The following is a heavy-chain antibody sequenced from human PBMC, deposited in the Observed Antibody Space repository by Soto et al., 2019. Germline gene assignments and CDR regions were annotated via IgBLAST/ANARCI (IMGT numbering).Heavy chain of an antibody. CDR1: GGSISSSSYY. Sequence: SETLSLTCTVSGGSISSSSYYWGWIRQPPGKGLEWIGSIYYSGSTYYNPSLKSRVTISVDTSKNQFSLKLSSVTAADTAVYYCARHEYCSGGSCYLGTYYYYYMDVWGKGTTVTVSS. CDR2: IYYSGST. V-gene: IGHV4-39*01. D-gene: IGHD2-15*01. CDR3: ARHEYCSGGSCYLGTYYYYYMDV. J-gene: IGHJ6*03.